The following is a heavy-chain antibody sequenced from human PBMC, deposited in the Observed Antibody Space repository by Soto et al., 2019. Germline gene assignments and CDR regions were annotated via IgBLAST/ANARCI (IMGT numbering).Heavy chain of an antibody. Sequence: GGSLRLSCVASGFTFSQYWMSWVRQAPGKGLEWVANIKEDGSEIHYVDSVKGQFTISRDNAKNSLSLQMDGLRAEDTAVYYCARRGFMDAWGQRTTVTVSS. V-gene: IGHV3-7*01. D-gene: IGHD5-12*01. CDR1: GFTFSQYW. CDR2: IKEDGSEI. CDR3: ARRGFMDA. J-gene: IGHJ6*02.